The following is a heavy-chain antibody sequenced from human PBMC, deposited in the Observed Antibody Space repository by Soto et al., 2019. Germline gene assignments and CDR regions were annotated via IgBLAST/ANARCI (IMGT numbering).Heavy chain of an antibody. CDR1: GGSISSSSYY. Sequence: SETLSLTCTVSGGSISSSSYYWSWIRQPPGKGLEWIGYIYYSGSTNYNPSLKSRVTISVDTSKNQFSLKLSSVTAADTAVYYCARGRGYSYGYGDFQHWGQGTLVTVSS. J-gene: IGHJ1*01. CDR2: IYYSGST. CDR3: ARGRGYSYGYGDFQH. V-gene: IGHV4-61*01. D-gene: IGHD5-18*01.